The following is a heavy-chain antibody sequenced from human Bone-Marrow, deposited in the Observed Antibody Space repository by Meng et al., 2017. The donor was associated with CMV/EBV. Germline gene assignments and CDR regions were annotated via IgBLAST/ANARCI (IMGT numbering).Heavy chain of an antibody. V-gene: IGHV1-18*01. CDR3: ARHRITIFGVVILYYFDY. J-gene: IGHJ4*02. Sequence: ASVKVSCKASGYTFTSYGISWVRQAPGQGLEWMGWISAYNGNTNYAQKLQGRVTMTTDTSTSTAYMELRSLRSDDTAVYYCARHRITIFGVVILYYFDYWGQGTRVTVSS. D-gene: IGHD3-3*01. CDR2: ISAYNGNT. CDR1: GYTFTSYG.